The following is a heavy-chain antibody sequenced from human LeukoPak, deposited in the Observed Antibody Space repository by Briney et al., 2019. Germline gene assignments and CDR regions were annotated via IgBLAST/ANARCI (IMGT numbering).Heavy chain of an antibody. D-gene: IGHD3-22*01. CDR1: GYTFTDHH. J-gene: IGHJ4*02. V-gene: IGHV1-2*02. CDR2: INPKSGGT. CDR3: ARLGAFVLYYDSSGYFDS. Sequence: ASVKVSCEASGYTFTDHHMHWVRQAPGQGLEWMGWINPKSGGTNYAQKFQGRVTMSRDTSISTTYMELSSLRSDDTAVYYCARLGAFVLYYDSSGYFDSWGQGTLVTVSS.